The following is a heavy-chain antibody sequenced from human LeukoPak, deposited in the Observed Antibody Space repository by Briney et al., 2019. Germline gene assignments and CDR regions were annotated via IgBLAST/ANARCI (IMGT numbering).Heavy chain of an antibody. CDR3: ARGEVAALLDAFDI. CDR2: MNPNSGNT. V-gene: IGHV1-8*01. Sequence: GASVKVSCKAYGYTFTSYVINWVRQATGQGGKWMGWMNPNSGNTGYLQKFQGRVTMTRNTSISTAYMELSSLRSGDTAVYYSARGEVAALLDAFDIWGQGTMVTVSS. CDR1: GYTFTSYV. J-gene: IGHJ3*02. D-gene: IGHD2-15*01.